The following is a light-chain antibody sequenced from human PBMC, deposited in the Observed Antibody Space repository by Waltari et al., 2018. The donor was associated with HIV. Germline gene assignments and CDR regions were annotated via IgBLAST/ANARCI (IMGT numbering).Light chain of an antibody. J-gene: IGLJ2*01. CDR2: RND. CDR1: SSNIGSNY. V-gene: IGLV1-47*01. Sequence: QSALTQPPSASGTPGQRVTISCSGSSSNIGSNYLYWYHQLPGSAPKLLIYRNDQRPSGVPDRFSGSQSGTSASLAIGGLRSDDEGYYYCAAWDDSLSGPVFGGGSKLTVL. CDR3: AAWDDSLSGPV.